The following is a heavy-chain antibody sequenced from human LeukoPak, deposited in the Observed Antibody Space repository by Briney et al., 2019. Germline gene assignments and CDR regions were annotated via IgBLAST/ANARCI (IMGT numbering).Heavy chain of an antibody. CDR1: GFTFSSYS. CDR2: ISSSSSYI. CDR3: ARDQDIVVVVAAPSAFDI. Sequence: GGSLRLSCAASGFTFSSYSMNWVRQAPGKGLEWVSSISSSSSYIYYADSVKGRFTISRDNAKNSLYLQMNSLRAEDTAVYYCARDQDIVVVVAAPSAFDIWGQGTMVTVSS. V-gene: IGHV3-21*01. D-gene: IGHD2-15*01. J-gene: IGHJ3*02.